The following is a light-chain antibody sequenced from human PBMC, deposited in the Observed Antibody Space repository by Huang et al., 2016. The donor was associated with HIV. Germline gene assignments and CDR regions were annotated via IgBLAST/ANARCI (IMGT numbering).Light chain of an antibody. CDR3: HQYGSSMAT. CDR1: QSVDSGY. CDR2: GTS. Sequence: ILTQSPGSLSSSPGDRVTLSCRASQSVDSGYVAWYHQKPGQSPRLIVYGTSRRASGIPSRFSGSGSGRDFSLTISGLESEDFGVYYCHQYGSSMATFGQGTKVDI. J-gene: IGKJ2*01. V-gene: IGKV3-20*01.